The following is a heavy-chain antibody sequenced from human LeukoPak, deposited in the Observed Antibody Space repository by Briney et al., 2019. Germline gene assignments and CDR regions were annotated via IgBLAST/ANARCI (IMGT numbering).Heavy chain of an antibody. V-gene: IGHV3-23*01. D-gene: IGHD3-16*02. Sequence: GGSLRLSCAASGFTFSSYAMSWVRQAPGKGLEWVSAISGSGGSTYYADSVKGRFTISRDNSKHTLYLQMNSLRAEDTAVYYCAKDRSRDYDYVWGSYRYPSWDYWGQGTLVTVSS. CDR1: GFTFSSYA. CDR2: ISGSGGST. CDR3: AKDRSRDYDYVWGSYRYPSWDY. J-gene: IGHJ4*02.